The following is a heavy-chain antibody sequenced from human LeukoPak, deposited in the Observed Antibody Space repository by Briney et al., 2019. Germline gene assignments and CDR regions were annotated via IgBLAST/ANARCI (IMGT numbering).Heavy chain of an antibody. J-gene: IGHJ4*02. CDR2: IYSGGST. V-gene: IGHV3-53*01. Sequence: PGGSLRLSCAASGFTVSSNYMSWVRQAPGKGLEWVSVIYSGGSTYYADSVKGRFTISRDNSKNTLYLQMNNLRAEDTAVYYCARDYLWHSGYDGVTDYWGQGTLVTVSS. CDR3: ARDYLWHSGYDGVTDY. CDR1: GFTVSSNY. D-gene: IGHD5-12*01.